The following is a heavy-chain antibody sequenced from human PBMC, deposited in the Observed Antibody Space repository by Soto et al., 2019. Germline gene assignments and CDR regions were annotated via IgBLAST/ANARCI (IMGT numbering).Heavy chain of an antibody. V-gene: IGHV3-30-3*01. D-gene: IGHD6-19*01. CDR3: ARDKSPYSSGWHNRHFDY. CDR1: GFTFSSYA. CDR2: ISYDGSNK. Sequence: QVQLVESGGGVVQPGRSLRLSCAASGFTFSSYAMHWVRQAPGKGLEWVAVISYDGSNKYYADSVKGRFTISRDNSKNTXSQQMNSLRAEDTAVYYCARDKSPYSSGWHNRHFDYWGQGTLVTVSS. J-gene: IGHJ4*02.